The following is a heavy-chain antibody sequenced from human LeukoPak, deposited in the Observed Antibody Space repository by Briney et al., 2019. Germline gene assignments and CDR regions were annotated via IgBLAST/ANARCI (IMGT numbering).Heavy chain of an antibody. CDR2: FHPEDGET. CDR1: GYTVTELS. Sequence: GASVKVSCKVSGYTVTELSMHWVRQSPGKGLEWMGGFHPEDGETIYAQKFQGRVTMTEETSTDTAYMELSSLRSEDTAVYYCAAGEAEEPFDYWGQGTLVTVSS. D-gene: IGHD1-14*01. J-gene: IGHJ4*02. CDR3: AAGEAEEPFDY. V-gene: IGHV1-24*01.